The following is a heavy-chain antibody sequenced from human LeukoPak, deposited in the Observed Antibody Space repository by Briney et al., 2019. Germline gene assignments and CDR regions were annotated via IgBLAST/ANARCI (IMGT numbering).Heavy chain of an antibody. V-gene: IGHV3-30*19. Sequence: LSLTCTVSGGSISPYYWSWIRQPPGKGLEWVAVISYDGSNKYYADSVKGRFTISRDNSKNTLYLQMNSLRAEDTAVYYCASAPTFYRATYWGQGTLVTVSS. J-gene: IGHJ4*02. CDR3: ASAPTFYRATY. D-gene: IGHD2/OR15-2a*01. CDR1: GGSISPYY. CDR2: ISYDGSNK.